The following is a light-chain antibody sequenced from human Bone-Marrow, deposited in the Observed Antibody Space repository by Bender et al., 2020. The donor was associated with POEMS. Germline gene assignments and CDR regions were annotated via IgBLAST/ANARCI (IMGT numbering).Light chain of an antibody. CDR2: DVN. J-gene: IGLJ3*02. CDR3: SSYTTSVTLV. Sequence: QSALTQPASVSGSPGQSITISCTGSSSDIGGYIYVSWYQQHPGNAPKLIIYDVNDRPSGVSNRFSGSKSGNTASLTISGLQAEDEADYYCSSYTTSVTLVFGGGTKLTVL. CDR1: SSDIGGYIY. V-gene: IGLV2-14*03.